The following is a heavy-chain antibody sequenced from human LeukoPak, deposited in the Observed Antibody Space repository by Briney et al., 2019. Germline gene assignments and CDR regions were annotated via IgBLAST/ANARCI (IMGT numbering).Heavy chain of an antibody. CDR3: AREEQYCSSTSCPSNWFDP. D-gene: IGHD2-2*01. CDR1: GFTFSNYW. V-gene: IGHV3-7*01. Sequence: RGSLRLSCAASGFTFSNYWMSWVRQAPGKGLEWVANIKEDGSEKYYVDSVKGRFTISRDNAKNSLYLQMNSLRAEDTAVYYCAREEQYCSSTSCPSNWFDPWGQGTLVTVSS. CDR2: IKEDGSEK. J-gene: IGHJ5*02.